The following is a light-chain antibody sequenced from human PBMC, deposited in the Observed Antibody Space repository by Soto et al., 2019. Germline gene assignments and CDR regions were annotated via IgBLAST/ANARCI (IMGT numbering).Light chain of an antibody. CDR1: QSISGW. V-gene: IGKV1-5*03. CDR3: QQYETFPLT. CDR2: KES. Sequence: DILMTQSPATLSASVGDRVTIGCRASQSISGWLAWYQQKPGKAPKLLIYKESILESGVPSRFSGGGSATEFTLPISILQPEDFESYYCQQYETFPLTFGCGNNV. J-gene: IGKJ4*01.